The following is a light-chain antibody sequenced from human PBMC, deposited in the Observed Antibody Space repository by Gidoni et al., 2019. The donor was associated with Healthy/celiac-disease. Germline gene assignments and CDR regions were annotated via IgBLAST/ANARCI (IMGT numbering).Light chain of an antibody. CDR3: QQYYSTPPYT. Sequence: DSVMTQSPDSLAVSMGERATINCKSSQSVLYSSNNKNYLAWYQQKPGQPPKLLIYWASTRESGVPDRFSGSGSGTDFTLTISSLPAEDVAVYYCQQYYSTPPYTFGQGTKLEIK. J-gene: IGKJ2*01. V-gene: IGKV4-1*01. CDR1: QSVLYSSNNKNY. CDR2: WAS.